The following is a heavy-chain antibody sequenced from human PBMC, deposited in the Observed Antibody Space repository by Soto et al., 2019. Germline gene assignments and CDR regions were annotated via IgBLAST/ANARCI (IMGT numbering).Heavy chain of an antibody. CDR3: ARPGPNYDEFIDY. CDR1: GFTFSDHY. J-gene: IGHJ4*02. V-gene: IGHV3-11*01. D-gene: IGHD4-17*01. Sequence: GGSLRLSCAASGFTFSDHYMSWIRQAPGKWLEWVSYISDSGRTTYYADSVKGRFTISRDNARNSLYLLMNSLTAEDTAVYSGARPGPNYDEFIDYGGRGTQVHVSS. CDR2: ISDSGRTT.